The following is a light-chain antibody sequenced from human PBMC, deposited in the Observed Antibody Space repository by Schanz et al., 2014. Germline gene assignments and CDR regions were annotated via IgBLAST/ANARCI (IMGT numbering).Light chain of an antibody. CDR1: QVISVW. Sequence: DIQMTQSPSTLSASVGDRVTITCRASQVISVWLAWYHQKPGKAPKLLISDASSLETGLPSRFSGSGYGTEFTLNVTSLTPGDFATYYCQQYNTYSYTFGQGTKLEI. J-gene: IGKJ2*01. V-gene: IGKV1-5*01. CDR2: DAS. CDR3: QQYNTYSYT.